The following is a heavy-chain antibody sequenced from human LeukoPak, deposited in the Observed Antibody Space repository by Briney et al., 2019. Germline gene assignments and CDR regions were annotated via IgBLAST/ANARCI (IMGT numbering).Heavy chain of an antibody. CDR3: AKDRLGGPYFFHY. Sequence: PGGSLRLSCASSGFTFSSYAMSWVRQAPGKGLEWVSTIDGTGVRTYYADSVKGRFTISRDNSKNTLYLQINSLRAEDTAVYFCAKDRLGGPYFFHYWGQGTLVTVSS. J-gene: IGHJ4*02. V-gene: IGHV3-23*01. CDR1: GFTFSSYA. D-gene: IGHD3-16*01. CDR2: IDGTGVRT.